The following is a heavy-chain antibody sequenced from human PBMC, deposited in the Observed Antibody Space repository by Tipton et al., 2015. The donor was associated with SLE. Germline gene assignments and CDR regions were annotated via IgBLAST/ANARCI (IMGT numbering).Heavy chain of an antibody. CDR2: IYYTGST. CDR3: ARAYYDIFPPSGMDV. D-gene: IGHD3-9*01. V-gene: IGHV4-59*01. J-gene: IGHJ6*02. CDR1: GGSINSYY. Sequence: TLSLTCTVSGGSINSYYWSWVRQPPGKGLEWIGDIYYTGSTNYNPSLKSRVTISVDTSKNLFSLKLSSVTAADTAVYYCARAYYDIFPPSGMDVWGQGTTVTVSS.